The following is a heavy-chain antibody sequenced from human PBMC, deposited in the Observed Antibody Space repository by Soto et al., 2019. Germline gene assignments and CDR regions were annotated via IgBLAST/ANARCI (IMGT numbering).Heavy chain of an antibody. D-gene: IGHD5-12*01. CDR1: GFTFSNYA. CDR3: AKGRESGYDFWYFDL. J-gene: IGHJ2*01. CDR2: ITGSGDKT. Sequence: EVQLLESGGGLVQPGGSLRLSCAASGFTFSNYAMNWVRQAPGKGLEWVSSITGSGDKTYYADSVKGRFTISRDNSKNTLYLQMNSLRAEDTAVYSCAKGRESGYDFWYFDLWGRGTLVTVSS. V-gene: IGHV3-23*01.